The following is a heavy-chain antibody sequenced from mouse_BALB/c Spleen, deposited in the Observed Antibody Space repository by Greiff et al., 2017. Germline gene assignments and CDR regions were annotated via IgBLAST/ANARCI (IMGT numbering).Heavy chain of an antibody. D-gene: IGHD2-14*01. CDR1: GYTFSSYW. Sequence: QVQLQQSGAELMKPGASVKISCKATGYTFSSYWIEWVKQRPGHGLEWIGEILPGSGSTNYNEKFKGKATFTADTSSNTAYMQLSSLTSEDSAVYYCARMGRYVGNYAMDYWGQGTSVTVSS. V-gene: IGHV1-9*01. CDR3: ARMGRYVGNYAMDY. J-gene: IGHJ4*01. CDR2: ILPGSGST.